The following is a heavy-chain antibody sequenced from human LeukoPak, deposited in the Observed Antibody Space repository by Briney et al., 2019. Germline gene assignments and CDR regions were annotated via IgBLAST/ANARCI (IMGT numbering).Heavy chain of an antibody. CDR1: GGSISSSSYY. V-gene: IGHV4-39*01. D-gene: IGHD3-10*01. J-gene: IGHJ6*03. CDR3: ARPLQLSGSHQSPYYYYMDV. CDR2: IYYSGST. Sequence: PSETLSLTCTVSGGSISSSSYYWGWIRQPPGKGLEWIGSIYYSGSTYYNPSLKSRVTISVDTSKNQFSLKLSSVTAPDTAVYYCARPLQLSGSHQSPYYYYMDVWGKGTTVTVSS.